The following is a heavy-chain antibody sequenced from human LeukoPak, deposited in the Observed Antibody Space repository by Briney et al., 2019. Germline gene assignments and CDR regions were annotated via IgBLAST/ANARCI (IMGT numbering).Heavy chain of an antibody. D-gene: IGHD3-22*01. V-gene: IGHV1-2*02. Sequence: ASVKVSCKASGYTFTGYYMHWVRQAPGQGLEWMGWINPNSGGTNYAQKFQGRVTMTRNTSISTAYMELSGLSSDDTAMYYCARMDSRGSDNWFDPWGQGTLVTVSS. CDR3: ARMDSRGSDNWFDP. CDR1: GYTFTGYY. CDR2: INPNSGGT. J-gene: IGHJ5*02.